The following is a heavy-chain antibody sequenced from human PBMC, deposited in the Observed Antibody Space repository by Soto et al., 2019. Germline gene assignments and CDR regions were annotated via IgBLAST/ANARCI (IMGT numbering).Heavy chain of an antibody. CDR2: ISSSSSYI. V-gene: IGHV3-21*01. Sequence: GGSLRLSCAASGFTFSSYSMNWVRQAPGKGLEWVSSISSSSSYIYYADSVKGRFTISRDNAKNSLYLQMNSLRAEDTAVYYCARDSSDYYYGMDVWGQGTTVTVSS. CDR1: GFTFSSYS. CDR3: ARDSSDYYYGMDV. J-gene: IGHJ6*02.